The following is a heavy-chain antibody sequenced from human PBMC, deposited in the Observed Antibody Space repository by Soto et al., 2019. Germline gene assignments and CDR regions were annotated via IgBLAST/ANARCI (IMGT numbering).Heavy chain of an antibody. J-gene: IGHJ6*02. Sequence: GGSLRLSCAASGFTFSDYYMSWIRQAPGKGLEWVSYISSSGSTIYYADSVKGRFTIPRDNAKNSLYLQMNSLRAEDTAVYYCARDIAVAGTVVPYYYGMDVWGQGTTVTVSS. D-gene: IGHD6-19*01. CDR2: ISSSGSTI. CDR3: ARDIAVAGTVVPYYYGMDV. CDR1: GFTFSDYY. V-gene: IGHV3-11*01.